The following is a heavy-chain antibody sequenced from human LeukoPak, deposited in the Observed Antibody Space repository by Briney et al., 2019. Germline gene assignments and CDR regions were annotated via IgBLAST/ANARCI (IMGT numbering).Heavy chain of an antibody. CDR1: GFTFSHYG. J-gene: IGHJ4*02. V-gene: IGHV3-21*01. CDR3: ARGGASRPDY. CDR2: ISSSRTSI. D-gene: IGHD6-6*01. Sequence: GGSLRLSCVASGFTFSHYGMNWVRQAPGKGLEWVSYISSSRTSISHAESVKGRFTVSRDNAERSLYLQMNSLRVEDTAIYYCARGGASRPDYWGQGVLVTVAS.